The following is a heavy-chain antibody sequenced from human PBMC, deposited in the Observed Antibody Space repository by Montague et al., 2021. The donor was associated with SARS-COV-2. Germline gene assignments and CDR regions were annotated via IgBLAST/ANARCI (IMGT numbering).Heavy chain of an antibody. Sequence: TLSLTCTVSGGSISSGGYYWSWIRQHPGKGLDWIGYIYYSGNTYSTPSLKSRVTISVYTSKNQFSLKLISVTAAAAAVYYCARAARSIVVLNWFDPWGQGTLVTVSS. CDR1: GGSISSGGYY. D-gene: IGHD3-22*01. CDR3: ARAARSIVVLNWFDP. CDR2: IYYSGNT. J-gene: IGHJ5*02. V-gene: IGHV4-31*03.